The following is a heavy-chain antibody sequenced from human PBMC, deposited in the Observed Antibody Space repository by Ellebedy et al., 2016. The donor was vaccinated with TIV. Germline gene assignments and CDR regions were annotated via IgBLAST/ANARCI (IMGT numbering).Heavy chain of an antibody. Sequence: GESLKISCAASGLTFSSHATSWVRQAPGKGLEWVSSITESGGNTYYADSVKGRFTISRDNSKDTLYLQMNSLRAEDTAIYYCARDPVGVGPAFDSWGLGTLVTVSP. D-gene: IGHD4-23*01. J-gene: IGHJ4*02. V-gene: IGHV3-23*01. CDR1: GLTFSSHA. CDR2: ITESGGNT. CDR3: ARDPVGVGPAFDS.